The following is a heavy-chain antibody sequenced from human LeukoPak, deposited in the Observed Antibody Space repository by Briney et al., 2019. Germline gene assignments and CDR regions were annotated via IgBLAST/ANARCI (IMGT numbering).Heavy chain of an antibody. CDR1: GGSISSSSYY. CDR3: ARLRYFDWLYIFDY. D-gene: IGHD3-9*01. Sequence: SETLSLTCTVSGGSISSSSYYWGWIRQPPGKGLEWIGRIYTSGSTNYNPSLKSRVTMSVDTSKNQFSLKLSSVTAADTAVYYCARLRYFDWLYIFDYWGQGTLVTVSS. CDR2: IYTSGST. J-gene: IGHJ4*02. V-gene: IGHV4-39*07.